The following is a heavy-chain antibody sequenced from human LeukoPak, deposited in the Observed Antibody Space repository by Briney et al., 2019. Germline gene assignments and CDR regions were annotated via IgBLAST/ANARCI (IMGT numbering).Heavy chain of an antibody. V-gene: IGHV1-2*02. CDR3: VRSPIGASAY. CDR2: ISPNNGDT. CDR1: GYTFTDSY. D-gene: IGHD3-10*01. J-gene: IGHJ4*02. Sequence: ASVKVSCKPSGYTFTDSYIHWARQAPGVGLQWMGWISPNNGDTKYAEDFQDRVTMTRDTSINTAYMELTGLTPDDTAVYYCVRSPIGASAYWGRGTLVTVSS.